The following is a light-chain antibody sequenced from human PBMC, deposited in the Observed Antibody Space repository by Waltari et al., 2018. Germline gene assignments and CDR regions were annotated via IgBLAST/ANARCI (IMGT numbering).Light chain of an antibody. J-gene: IGKJ3*01. V-gene: IGKV4-1*01. CDR3: QQYYSTPFT. CDR1: QSVLHSSNNENS. Sequence: DIVMTQSPDSLGVSLGERATINCKSSQSVLHSSNNENSLTWYQQKAGQPPKLLIYGASTRKSGVPDRFSGSGSGTDFTLTINSRQTEDVAVYYCQQYYSTPFTFGPGTKVDIK. CDR2: GAS.